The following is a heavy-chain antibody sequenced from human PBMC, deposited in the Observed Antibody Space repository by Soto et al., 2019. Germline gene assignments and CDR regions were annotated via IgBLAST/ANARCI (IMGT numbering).Heavy chain of an antibody. CDR3: ARDYYDDSSGYYSYFDY. V-gene: IGHV4-4*07. CDR1: GGSISSYY. D-gene: IGHD3-22*01. J-gene: IGHJ4*02. Sequence: QVQLQESGPGLVKPSETLSLTCTVSGGSISSYYWSWIRQPAGKGLEWIGRIYTSGSTNYNPSLKSRVTMSVDTSKSQFSRKLSSVTAADTAVYYCARDYYDDSSGYYSYFDYWGQGTLVTVSS. CDR2: IYTSGST.